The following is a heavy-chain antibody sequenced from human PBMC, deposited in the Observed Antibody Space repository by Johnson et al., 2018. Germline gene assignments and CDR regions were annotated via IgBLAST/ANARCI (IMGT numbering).Heavy chain of an antibody. CDR1: GGSISSSSYY. Sequence: QVQLQESGSGLVKPSETLSLTCTVSGGSISSSSYYWGWIRQPPGKGLEWIGSIYYSGSTYYNPSLKSRVTLSVDTSKNQFSLKLSPVTAADTAVYYCARHVAGGLVPAFEIWGQGTMVTVSS. J-gene: IGHJ3*02. D-gene: IGHD6-19*01. V-gene: IGHV4-39*01. CDR3: ARHVAGGLVPAFEI. CDR2: IYYSGST.